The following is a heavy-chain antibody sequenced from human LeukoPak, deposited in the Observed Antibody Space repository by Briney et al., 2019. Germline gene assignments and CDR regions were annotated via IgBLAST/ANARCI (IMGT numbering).Heavy chain of an antibody. J-gene: IGHJ3*02. CDR3: ARGGYCSSTSCYPRDAFDI. CDR1: GGSFSGYY. V-gene: IGHV4-34*01. Sequence: SETLSLTCAVYGGSFSGYYWSWIRQPPGKGLEWIGEINHSGSTNYNPSLKSRVTISVDTSKNQFSLKLSSVTAADTAVYYCARGGYCSSTSCYPRDAFDIWGQGTMVAVSS. CDR2: INHSGST. D-gene: IGHD2-2*01.